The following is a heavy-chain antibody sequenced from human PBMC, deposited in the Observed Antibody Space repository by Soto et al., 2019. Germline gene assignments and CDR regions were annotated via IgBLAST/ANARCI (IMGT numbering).Heavy chain of an antibody. CDR2: IWYDGSNK. CDR1: GFTFSSYG. Sequence: GGSLRLSCAASGFTFSSYGMHWVRQAPGKGLEWVAVIWYDGSNKYYADSGKGRFTISRDNSKNTLYLQMNSLRAEDTAVYYCARWDILTGYYKDYYYYGMDVWGQGTTVTVSS. D-gene: IGHD3-9*01. V-gene: IGHV3-33*01. J-gene: IGHJ6*02. CDR3: ARWDILTGYYKDYYYYGMDV.